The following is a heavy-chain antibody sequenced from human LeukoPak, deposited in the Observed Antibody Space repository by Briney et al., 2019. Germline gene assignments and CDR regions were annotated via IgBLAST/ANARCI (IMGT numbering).Heavy chain of an antibody. D-gene: IGHD4-17*01. CDR3: ARYGDYGYFDL. V-gene: IGHV3-21*01. J-gene: IGHJ2*01. CDR2: ISSSSSYI. Sequence: GGSLRLSCAASGFPFSSYTVSRVRQAPGKGLEWVSSISSSSSYIFYADSVKGRFTISRDNAKNSLYLQMNSLRAEDTAVYYCARYGDYGYFDLWGRGTLVTVSS. CDR1: GFPFSSYT.